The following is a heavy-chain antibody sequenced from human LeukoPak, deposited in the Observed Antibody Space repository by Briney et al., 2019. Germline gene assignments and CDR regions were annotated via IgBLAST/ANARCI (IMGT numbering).Heavy chain of an antibody. Sequence: GGSLRLSCAASGFTFSSYGMHWVRQAPGKGLEWVAVISYDGSNKYYADSVKGRFTISRDNSKNTLHLQMNSLRAEDTAVYYCAKTALSSWYLYYFDYWGQGTLVTVSS. V-gene: IGHV3-30*18. CDR2: ISYDGSNK. CDR1: GFTFSSYG. CDR3: AKTALSSWYLYYFDY. J-gene: IGHJ4*02. D-gene: IGHD6-13*01.